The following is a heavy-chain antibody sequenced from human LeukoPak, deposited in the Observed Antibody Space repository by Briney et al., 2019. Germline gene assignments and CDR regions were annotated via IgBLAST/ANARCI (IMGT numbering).Heavy chain of an antibody. CDR3: ARGAMPDY. CDR1: GFTLSSYW. CDR2: INSDGSST. J-gene: IGHJ4*02. D-gene: IGHD2-2*01. Sequence: GGSLRLSCEAFGFTLSSYWMHWVRQAPGKGLVWVSGINSDGSSTSYADSVKGRFTISRDNAKNTLYLQMNSLRAEDTAVYYCARGAMPDYWGQGTLVTVSS. V-gene: IGHV3-74*01.